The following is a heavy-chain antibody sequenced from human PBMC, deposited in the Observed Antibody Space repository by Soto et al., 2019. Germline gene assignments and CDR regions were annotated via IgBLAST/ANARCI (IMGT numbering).Heavy chain of an antibody. Sequence: SETLSLTCAVYGGSFSGYYWSWIRQPPGKGLEWIGEINHSGSTNYNPSLKSRVTISVDTSKNQFSLKLSSVTAADTAVYYCARGELLFGELSKYYYYGMDVWGQGTTVTVSS. CDR1: GGSFSGYY. J-gene: IGHJ6*02. CDR2: INHSGST. D-gene: IGHD3-10*01. CDR3: ARGELLFGELSKYYYYGMDV. V-gene: IGHV4-34*01.